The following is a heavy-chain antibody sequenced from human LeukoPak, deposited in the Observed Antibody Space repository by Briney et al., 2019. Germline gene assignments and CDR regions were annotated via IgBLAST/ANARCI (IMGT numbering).Heavy chain of an antibody. Sequence: SETLSLTCTVSGGSISSSSYYWGWIRQPPGKGLEWIGSIYYSGSTYYNPSIKSRVTISVDTSKNQFSLKLSSVTAADTAVYYCARQTRWIQLSHFDYWGQGTLVTVSS. CDR3: ARQTRWIQLSHFDY. J-gene: IGHJ4*02. D-gene: IGHD5-18*01. V-gene: IGHV4-39*01. CDR2: IYYSGST. CDR1: GGSISSSSYY.